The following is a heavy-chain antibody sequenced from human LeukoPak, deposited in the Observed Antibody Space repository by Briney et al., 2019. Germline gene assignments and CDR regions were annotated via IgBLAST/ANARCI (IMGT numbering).Heavy chain of an antibody. J-gene: IGHJ4*02. CDR2: ISYDGSNK. CDR1: GFTFSGYA. CDR3: ARVRLDSGTYSLYY. V-gene: IGHV3-30*04. D-gene: IGHD3-10*01. Sequence: GGSLRLSCAASGFTFSGYAMHWVRQAPGKGLEWVAVISYDGSNKYYADSVKGRFTISRDNAENSLYLQMNSLRVEDTAVYYCARVRLDSGTYSLYYWGQGTLVTVSS.